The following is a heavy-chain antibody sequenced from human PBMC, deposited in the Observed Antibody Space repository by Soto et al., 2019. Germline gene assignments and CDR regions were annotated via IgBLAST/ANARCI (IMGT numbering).Heavy chain of an antibody. J-gene: IGHJ6*02. D-gene: IGHD1-1*01. CDR3: ARQAKLTTGTANFVYYYGLDV. CDR1: GSSFDSYD. Sequence: GGSLRLSCAASGSSFDSYDMSWVRQAPGKGLEWVAVISHSGAGTFYADSVKGRFTISRDNSKTTLFLHMNSLRAEDTAKYYCARQAKLTTGTANFVYYYGLDVWGQGTMVTVSS. CDR2: ISHSGAGT. V-gene: IGHV3-23*01.